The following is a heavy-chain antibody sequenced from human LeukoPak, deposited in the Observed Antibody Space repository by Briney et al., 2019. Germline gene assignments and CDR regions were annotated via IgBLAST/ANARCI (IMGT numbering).Heavy chain of an antibody. CDR3: ARAWLELRLLDAFDI. CDR2: FNHSGST. V-gene: IGHV4-34*01. CDR1: GGSLSGYY. D-gene: IGHD1-7*01. Sequence: KPSETLSLTCAVYGGSLSGYYWSWIRQPPGKGLEWIGEFNHSGSTNYNPSLKSRVTISVDTSKNQFSLKLSSVTAADTAVYYCARAWLELRLLDAFDIWGQGTVVTVSS. J-gene: IGHJ3*02.